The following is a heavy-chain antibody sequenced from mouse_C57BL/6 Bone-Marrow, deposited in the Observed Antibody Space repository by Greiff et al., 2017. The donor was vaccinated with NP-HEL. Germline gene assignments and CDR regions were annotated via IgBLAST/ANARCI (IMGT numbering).Heavy chain of an antibody. V-gene: IGHV1-59*01. CDR1: GYTFTSYW. CDR3: ARTYYSNYEDY. Sequence: QVQLQQPGAELVRPGTSVKLSCKASGYTFTSYWMHWVKQRPGQGLEWIGVIDPSDSYTNYNQKFKGKATLTVDTSSSTAYMQLSSLTSEDSAVDYCARTYYSNYEDYWGQGTTLTVSS. J-gene: IGHJ2*01. D-gene: IGHD2-5*01. CDR2: IDPSDSYT.